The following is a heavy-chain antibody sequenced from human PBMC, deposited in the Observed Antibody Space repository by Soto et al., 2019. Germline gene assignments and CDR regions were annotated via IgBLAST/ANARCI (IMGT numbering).Heavy chain of an antibody. D-gene: IGHD3-3*01. CDR3: AKVWSGLGGYFDY. V-gene: IGHV3-30*18. CDR1: GFTFSSYG. Sequence: PGGSLRLSCAASGFTFSSYGMHWVRQAPGKGLEGVAVISYDGSNKYYADSVKGRFTISRDNSKNTLYLQMNSLRAEDTAVYYCAKVWSGLGGYFDYWGQGTLVTVSS. CDR2: ISYDGSNK. J-gene: IGHJ4*02.